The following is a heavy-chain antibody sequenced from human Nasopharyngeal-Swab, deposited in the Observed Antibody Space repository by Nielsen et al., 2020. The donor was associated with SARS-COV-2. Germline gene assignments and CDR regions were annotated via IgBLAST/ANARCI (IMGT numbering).Heavy chain of an antibody. V-gene: IGHV3-33*01. CDR2: IWYDGSNK. Sequence: GGPLRLSCAAPGLTFSSYASHWVRQAPGKGLEWVAVIWYDGSNKYYADSVKGRFTISRDNSKNTLYLQMNSLRAEDTAVYYCARESYGMDVWGQGTTVTVSS. CDR1: GLTFSSYA. CDR3: ARESYGMDV. J-gene: IGHJ6*02.